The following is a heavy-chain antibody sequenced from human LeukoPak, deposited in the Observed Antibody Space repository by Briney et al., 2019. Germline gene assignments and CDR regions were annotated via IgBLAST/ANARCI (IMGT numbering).Heavy chain of an antibody. CDR1: GFTFSSYS. D-gene: IGHD6-13*01. Sequence: GGSLRLSCAASGFTFSSYSMNWVRQAPGKRLEWVSYISASSTTIYYADSVKGRFTISRDNAKNSLYLQMNSLRAEDTAVYYCARAWREAAAFVYFHHWGQGTLVIVSS. J-gene: IGHJ1*01. CDR2: ISASSTTI. CDR3: ARAWREAAAFVYFHH. V-gene: IGHV3-48*01.